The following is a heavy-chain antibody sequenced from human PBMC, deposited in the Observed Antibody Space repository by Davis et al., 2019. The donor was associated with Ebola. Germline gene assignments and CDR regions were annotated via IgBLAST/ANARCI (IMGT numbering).Heavy chain of an antibody. D-gene: IGHD2-15*01. Sequence: PGGSLRLSCVASRFTFRSYAVHWVRQAPGTGLEWVAVTSYDGSLKYYADSVKGRFTISRDNSEETLYLQMNSLRPEDTAVYYCARADRSPYCSGGACYYLDYWGQGTLVTVSS. CDR3: ARADRSPYCSGGACYYLDY. CDR2: TSYDGSLK. J-gene: IGHJ4*02. V-gene: IGHV3-30-3*01. CDR1: RFTFRSYA.